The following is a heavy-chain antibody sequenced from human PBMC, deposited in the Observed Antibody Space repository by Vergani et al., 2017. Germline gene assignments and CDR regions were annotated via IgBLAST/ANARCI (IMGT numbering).Heavy chain of an antibody. CDR2: ISNDGSKK. CDR1: GFSFSSHA. D-gene: IGHD3-10*01. Sequence: QVQLAESGGGRVQPGRSLRLSCAASGFSFSSHAIHWVRQAPGKGLEWVAVISNDGSKKYYADSMKGRFTISRDNSKTTLDLQMNSLRTQDTAVYYCAKAGSVTSGSLQYNFYMDVWGKGTTVTVS. CDR3: AKAGSVTSGSLQYNFYMDV. V-gene: IGHV3-30*18. J-gene: IGHJ6*03.